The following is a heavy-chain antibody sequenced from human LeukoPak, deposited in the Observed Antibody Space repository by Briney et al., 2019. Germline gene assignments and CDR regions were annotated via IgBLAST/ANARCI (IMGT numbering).Heavy chain of an antibody. Sequence: GGSLRLSCAASGFTFSSYNMNWVRQAPGKGLEWVSYISDSSTTIYYADSVKGRFTLSRDNAKNSLYLQMNSLRAEDTAVYYCARDRGGAYDFWSGYYTGYFDYWGQGTLVPVSS. CDR2: ISDSSTTI. CDR3: ARDRGGAYDFWSGYYTGYFDY. D-gene: IGHD3-3*01. J-gene: IGHJ4*02. V-gene: IGHV3-48*01. CDR1: GFTFSSYN.